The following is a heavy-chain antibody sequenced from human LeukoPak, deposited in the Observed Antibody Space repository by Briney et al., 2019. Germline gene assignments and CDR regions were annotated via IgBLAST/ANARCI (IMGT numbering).Heavy chain of an antibody. J-gene: IGHJ4*02. V-gene: IGHV4-34*01. D-gene: IGHD1-26*01. CDR3: ARGLEIVGATYHFDY. Sequence: PSETLSLTCAVYGGSFSGYYWSWIRQPPGKGLEWIGEINHSGSTNYNPSLKSRVTISVDTSKNQFSLKLSSVTAADTAVYYCARGLEIVGATYHFDYWGQGTLVTVSS. CDR1: GGSFSGYY. CDR2: INHSGST.